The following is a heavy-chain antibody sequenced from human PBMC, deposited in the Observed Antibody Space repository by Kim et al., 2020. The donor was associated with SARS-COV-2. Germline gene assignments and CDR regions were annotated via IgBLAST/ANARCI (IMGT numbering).Heavy chain of an antibody. CDR3: ARVRVSGSYFVYYYYGMDV. J-gene: IGHJ6*02. D-gene: IGHD1-26*01. CDR1: GFTFSSYW. CDR2: INSDGSST. Sequence: GGSLRLSCSASGFTFSSYWMHWVRQAPGKGLVWVSRINSDGSSTSYADSVKGRFTISRDNAKNTLYLQMNSLRAEDTAVYYCARVRVSGSYFVYYYYGMDVWGQGTTVTVSS. V-gene: IGHV3-74*01.